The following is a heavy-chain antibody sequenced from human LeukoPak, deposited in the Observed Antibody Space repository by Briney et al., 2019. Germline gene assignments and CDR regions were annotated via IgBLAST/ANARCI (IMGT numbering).Heavy chain of an antibody. Sequence: SVKVSCKASGGTFSSYAISWVRQAPGQGLEWMGRIIPIFGTANYAQKFQGRVTITTDESTSTAYMGLSSLRSEDTAVYYCAGVPIFGVVITESFDYWGQGTLVTVSS. CDR1: GGTFSSYA. D-gene: IGHD3-3*01. V-gene: IGHV1-69*05. J-gene: IGHJ4*02. CDR3: AGVPIFGVVITESFDY. CDR2: IIPIFGTA.